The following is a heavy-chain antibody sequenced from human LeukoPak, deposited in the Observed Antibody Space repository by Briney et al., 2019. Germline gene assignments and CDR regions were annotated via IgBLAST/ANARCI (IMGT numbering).Heavy chain of an antibody. J-gene: IGHJ4*02. CDR1: GFTFSSYS. CDR3: ARDTRYDYVWGSYRLWYFDY. Sequence: GGSLRLSCAASGFTFSSYSMNWVRQAPGKGLEWVSSISSSSSYIYYADSVKGRFTISRYNAKNSLYLQMNSLRAEDTAVYYCARDTRYDYVWGSYRLWYFDYWGQGTLVTVSS. V-gene: IGHV3-21*01. CDR2: ISSSSSYI. D-gene: IGHD3-16*02.